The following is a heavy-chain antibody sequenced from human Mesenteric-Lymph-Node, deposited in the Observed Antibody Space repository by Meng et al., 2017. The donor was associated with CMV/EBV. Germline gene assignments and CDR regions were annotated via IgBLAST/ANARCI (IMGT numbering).Heavy chain of an antibody. CDR3: AKAKRDGYNYYYFGMDV. CDR2: IYSGGST. CDR1: GFTVSSNY. D-gene: IGHD5-24*01. Sequence: GGSLRLSCAASGFTVSSNYMSWVRQAPGKGLEWVSVIYSGGSTYYADSVKGRFTISRDNSKNTLSLQMNSLRAEDTAVYYCAKAKRDGYNYYYFGMDVWGQGTTVTVSS. V-gene: IGHV3-53*01. J-gene: IGHJ6*02.